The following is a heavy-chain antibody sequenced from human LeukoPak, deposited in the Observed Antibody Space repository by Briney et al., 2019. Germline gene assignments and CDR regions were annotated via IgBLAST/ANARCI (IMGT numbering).Heavy chain of an antibody. Sequence: GGSLRLSCAASGFTFSSYSMNWVRQAPGKGLEWVSSISSSSSYIYYADSVKGRFTISRDNARNSLYLQMNSLRAEDTAVYYCAKESGGTNTPSDYWGQGTLVTVSS. J-gene: IGHJ4*02. CDR3: AKESGGTNTPSDY. CDR2: ISSSSSYI. V-gene: IGHV3-21*01. D-gene: IGHD2-8*01. CDR1: GFTFSSYS.